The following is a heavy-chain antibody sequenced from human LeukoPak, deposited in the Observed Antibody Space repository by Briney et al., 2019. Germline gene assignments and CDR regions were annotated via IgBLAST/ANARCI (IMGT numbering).Heavy chain of an antibody. Sequence: SETLSLTCAVSGGSISSTNWWNWVRQPPGKGLEWIGEIYHSESPNYNPSLKSRVTISVDKSKNQFSLNLSSVTAADTAVYYCAREYSSFDYWGQGILVTVSS. CDR3: AREYSSFDY. D-gene: IGHD6-13*01. CDR1: GGSISSTNW. V-gene: IGHV4-4*02. CDR2: IYHSESP. J-gene: IGHJ4*02.